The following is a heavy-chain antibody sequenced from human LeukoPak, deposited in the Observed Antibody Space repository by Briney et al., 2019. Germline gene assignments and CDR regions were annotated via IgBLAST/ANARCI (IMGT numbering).Heavy chain of an antibody. CDR3: ARGGRVTYYYFDY. D-gene: IGHD2-21*02. CDR2: IRGNGET. CDR1: GLSFSSFA. V-gene: IGHV3-21*01. J-gene: IGHJ4*02. Sequence: GGSLRLSCAASGLSFSSFAMSWVRQGPARGLEWVSSIRGNGETFYADSVKGRFTISRDNAKNSLYLQMNSLRAEDTAVYYCARGGRVTYYYFDYWGQGTLVTVSS.